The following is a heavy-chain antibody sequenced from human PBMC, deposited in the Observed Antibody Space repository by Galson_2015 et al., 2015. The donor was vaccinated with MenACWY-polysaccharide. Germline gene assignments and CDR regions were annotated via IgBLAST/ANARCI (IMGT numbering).Heavy chain of an antibody. V-gene: IGHV1-2*02. Sequence: SVKVSCKASGYTFTDYYLHWVRQAPGQGLAWMGWINPKSGGTKYAQKFQGRVTLTRDTSISTAYMELSRLTSDDTAVYYCASVGGDYKSPQGDFWYFELWGRGTLVTVSS. CDR1: GYTFTDYY. J-gene: IGHJ2*01. CDR3: ASVGGDYKSPQGDFWYFEL. CDR2: INPKSGGT. D-gene: IGHD3-9*01.